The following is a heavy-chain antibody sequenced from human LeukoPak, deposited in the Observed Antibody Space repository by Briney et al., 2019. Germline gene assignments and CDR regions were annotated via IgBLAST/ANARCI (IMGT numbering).Heavy chain of an antibody. D-gene: IGHD3-3*02. CDR3: ASVVWHFWSGYFDY. J-gene: IGHJ4*02. CDR1: GFTVSNTY. Sequence: GGSLRLSCAASGFTVSNTYMSWVRQAPGKGLEWVSLIYSGGGTYSADPVKGRFTISRDNSKNTLYLQMNSLRAEDTAVYYCASVVWHFWSGYFDYWGQGTLVTVSS. V-gene: IGHV3-53*01. CDR2: IYSGGGT.